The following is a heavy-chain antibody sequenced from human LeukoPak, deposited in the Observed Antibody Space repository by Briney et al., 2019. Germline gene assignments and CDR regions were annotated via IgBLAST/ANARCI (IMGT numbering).Heavy chain of an antibody. CDR3: ARFSSGYSRDAFDI. CDR1: GGSISSGGYY. Sequence: SETLSLTCTVSGGSISSGGYYWSWIRQPPGKGLEWIGYIYYSGSTYHNPSLKSRVTISVDTSKNQFSLKLSSVTAADTAVYYCARFSSGYSRDAFDIWGQGTMVTVSS. V-gene: IGHV4-30-4*01. D-gene: IGHD3-22*01. J-gene: IGHJ3*02. CDR2: IYYSGST.